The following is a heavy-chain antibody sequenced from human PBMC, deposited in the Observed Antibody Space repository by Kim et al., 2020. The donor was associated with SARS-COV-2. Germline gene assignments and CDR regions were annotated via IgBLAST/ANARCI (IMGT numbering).Heavy chain of an antibody. J-gene: IGHJ4*02. CDR2: IGTFADT. D-gene: IGHD3-10*01. Sequence: GGSLRLSCAASGFTFSRYDMHWVRLTTGKGLEWVSGIGTFADTYYTDSVKGRFTISRENAKNSLYLQMNSLRAGDTALYFCARARGEAVFDSWGQGTL. V-gene: IGHV3-13*01. CDR3: ARARGEAVFDS. CDR1: GFTFSRYD.